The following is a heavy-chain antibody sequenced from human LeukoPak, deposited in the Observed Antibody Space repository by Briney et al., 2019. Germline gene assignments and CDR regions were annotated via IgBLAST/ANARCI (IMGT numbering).Heavy chain of an antibody. CDR3: AKRYYYDTSGYSPYYYYMDV. CDR1: GFTFSSYA. J-gene: IGHJ6*03. D-gene: IGHD3-22*01. Sequence: PGGSLRLSCAASGFTFSSYAMSWVRQAPGKGLEWVSAISGSGGSTYYADSVKGRFTISRDNSKNMLYLQMSSLRAEDTAVYYCAKRYYYDTSGYSPYYYYMDVWGKGTTVTVSS. V-gene: IGHV3-23*01. CDR2: ISGSGGST.